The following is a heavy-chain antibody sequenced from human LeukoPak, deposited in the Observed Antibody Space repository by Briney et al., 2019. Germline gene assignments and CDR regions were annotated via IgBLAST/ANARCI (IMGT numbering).Heavy chain of an antibody. CDR1: GYTFTSYD. Sequence: ASVKVSCKASGYTFTSYDMNWVRQATGQGLEWMGWMNPNSGNTGYAQKFQGRVTMTRNTSISTAYMELSSLRSEDTAVYYCERGPQAAAGTYYFDYWGQGTLVTVSS. J-gene: IGHJ4*02. D-gene: IGHD6-13*01. CDR2: MNPNSGNT. CDR3: ERGPQAAAGTYYFDY. V-gene: IGHV1-8*01.